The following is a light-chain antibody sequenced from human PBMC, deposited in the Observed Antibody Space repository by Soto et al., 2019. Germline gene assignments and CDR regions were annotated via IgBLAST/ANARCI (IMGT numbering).Light chain of an antibody. Sequence: DIQMTQSPSSVSASIGDTVTITCRASQDISTLLAWYQQKPGKAPKLLIYGASTLESGVPSRFSGRGSGTDFTLTISSLQPEDFATYYCQQSYSFPRTFGQGTKVDIK. CDR2: GAS. CDR3: QQSYSFPRT. CDR1: QDISTL. J-gene: IGKJ1*01. V-gene: IGKV1-12*01.